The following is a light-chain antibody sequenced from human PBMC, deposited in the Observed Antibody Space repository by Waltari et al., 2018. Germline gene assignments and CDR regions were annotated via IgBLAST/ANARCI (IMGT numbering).Light chain of an antibody. Sequence: DIVMTQSPDSLAVSLGAWATISCESIPSVFYSSSTKNSLACSQQKPGQPPKLLIHWASNRESGVPDRFSGSGSGTHFALTISSLQAEDVAVYYCQQCYSSPPTFGQGTKVEI. CDR2: WAS. CDR3: QQCYSSPPT. J-gene: IGKJ1*01. V-gene: IGKV4-1*01. CDR1: PSVFYSSSTKNS.